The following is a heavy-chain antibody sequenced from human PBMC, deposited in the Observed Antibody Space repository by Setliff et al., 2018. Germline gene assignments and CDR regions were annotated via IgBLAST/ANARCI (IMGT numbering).Heavy chain of an antibody. D-gene: IGHD2-2*01. Sequence: PGGSLRLSCAASGFTFSSYAMSWVRQAPGKGLEWVSAISGSGGNTYYADSVKGRFTISRDNSKNTLYLQMNSLRAEDTAVYYCAKSVGGLTSSSVGYWGQGTLVTVSS. CDR1: GFTFSSYA. V-gene: IGHV3-23*01. CDR3: AKSVGGLTSSSVGY. J-gene: IGHJ4*02. CDR2: ISGSGGNT.